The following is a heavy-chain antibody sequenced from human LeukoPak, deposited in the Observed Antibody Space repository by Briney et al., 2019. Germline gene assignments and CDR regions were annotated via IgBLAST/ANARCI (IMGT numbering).Heavy chain of an antibody. J-gene: IGHJ4*02. CDR2: IYSGGST. CDR1: GFAVSSNY. V-gene: IGHV3-53*01. Sequence: GGSLRLSCAASGFAVSSNYMSWVRQAPGKGLEWVSVIYSGGSTYYADSVKGRFTISRDNSKNTLYLQMNSLRAEDTAVYYCARENTAMAYFDYWGQGTLVTVSS. D-gene: IGHD5-18*01. CDR3: ARENTAMAYFDY.